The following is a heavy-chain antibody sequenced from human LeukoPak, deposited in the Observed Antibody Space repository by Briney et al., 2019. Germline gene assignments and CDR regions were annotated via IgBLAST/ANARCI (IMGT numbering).Heavy chain of an antibody. Sequence: GGSLRLSCEASGFTFSSYAMSWVRQAPGKGLEWVPVISGSGDSTYYADSVEGRCTISRDNSKDALYLQMNSLRAEDTAVYYCARVGYSGYDYDYWGQGTLVTVSS. CDR3: ARVGYSGYDYDY. CDR2: ISGSGDST. CDR1: GFTFSSYA. D-gene: IGHD5-12*01. J-gene: IGHJ4*02. V-gene: IGHV3-23*01.